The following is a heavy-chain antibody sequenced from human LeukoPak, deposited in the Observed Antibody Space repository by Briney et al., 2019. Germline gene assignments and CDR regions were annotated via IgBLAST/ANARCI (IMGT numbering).Heavy chain of an antibody. CDR1: GGSISSYY. J-gene: IGHJ4*02. V-gene: IGHV4-59*01. CDR2: IYYSGST. CDR3: ARNLGGSSWVFDY. Sequence: PSETLSLTCTVSGGSISSYYWSWIRQPPGKGLGWIGYIYYSGSTNYNPSLKSRATISVDTSKNQFSLKLSSVTAADTAVYYCARNLGGSSWVFDYWGQGTLVTVSS. D-gene: IGHD6-13*01.